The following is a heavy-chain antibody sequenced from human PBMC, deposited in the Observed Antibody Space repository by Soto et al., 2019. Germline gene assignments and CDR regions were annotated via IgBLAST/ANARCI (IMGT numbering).Heavy chain of an antibody. J-gene: IGHJ6*02. CDR3: ARDWGPEMATTTKQYGMDV. CDR2: IYYSGST. Sequence: QVQLQESGPGLVKPSQTLSLTCTVSGGSISSGGYYWSWIRQHPGKGLEWIGYIYYSGSTYYNPSLKSRVTISVDTSKNQFSLKLSSVTAADTAVYYCARDWGPEMATTTKQYGMDVWGQGTTVTVSS. D-gene: IGHD3-16*01. V-gene: IGHV4-31*03. CDR1: GGSISSGGYY.